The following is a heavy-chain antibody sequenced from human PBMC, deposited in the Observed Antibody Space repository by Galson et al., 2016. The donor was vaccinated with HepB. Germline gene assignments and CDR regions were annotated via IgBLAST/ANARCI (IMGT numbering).Heavy chain of an antibody. Sequence: TLSLTCTVSGGSISSGGYYWSWIRQPAGKGLEWIGRIYTSGSTNYNPSLKSRVTISVDTSKNQFSLKLSSVTAADTAVYYCARVWGSSGGSCCNWFDPCGQGTLVTVSS. CDR2: IYTSGST. CDR1: GGSISSGGYY. V-gene: IGHV4-61*02. CDR3: ARVWGSSGGSCCNWFDP. D-gene: IGHD2-15*01. J-gene: IGHJ5*02.